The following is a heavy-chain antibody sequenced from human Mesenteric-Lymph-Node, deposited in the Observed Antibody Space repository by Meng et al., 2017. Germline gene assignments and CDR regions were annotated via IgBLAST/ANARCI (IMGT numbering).Heavy chain of an antibody. V-gene: IGHV3-7*01. CDR3: ARGYCSGSRCYGSVFDI. J-gene: IGHJ3*02. CDR1: GFSFSAYW. D-gene: IGHD2-15*01. Sequence: GESLKISCVASGFSFSAYWMTWVRQAPGKGLEWVANIKQDGSEKHYVDSVRGRFTISRDNAKNSLYLQMSSLRAEDTAVYSCARGYCSGSRCYGSVFDIWGQGTMVTVSS. CDR2: IKQDGSEK.